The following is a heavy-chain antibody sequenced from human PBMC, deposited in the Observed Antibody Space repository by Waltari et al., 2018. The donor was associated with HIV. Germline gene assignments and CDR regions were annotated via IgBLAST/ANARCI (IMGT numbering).Heavy chain of an antibody. CDR2: INPNNGGT. Sequence: QVQLVQSGAEVKKPGASVKVSCKASGYTFTGYYMHWVRQAPGQGLEWMGWINPNNGGTNYAQKFQGRVTITRDTSISTAHMELSRLRSDDTAVYYCARDRARTTDYYYYGMDVWGQGTTVTVSS. V-gene: IGHV1-2*02. CDR1: GYTFTGYY. D-gene: IGHD1-7*01. CDR3: ARDRARTTDYYYYGMDV. J-gene: IGHJ6*02.